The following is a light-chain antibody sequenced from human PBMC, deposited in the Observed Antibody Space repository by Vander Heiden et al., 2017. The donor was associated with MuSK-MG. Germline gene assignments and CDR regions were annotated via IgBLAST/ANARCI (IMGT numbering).Light chain of an antibody. CDR1: QSIRSW. CDR2: DAS. Sequence: DIQMTQSPSTLSASVGDRVTITCRASQSIRSWLAWYQQKPGKAPKLLIYDASSLESGVPSRFSGSGSGTEFTLTISSLQPDDFATYYCQQENSCMYTFGQGTKMDIK. J-gene: IGKJ2*01. V-gene: IGKV1-5*01. CDR3: QQENSCMYT.